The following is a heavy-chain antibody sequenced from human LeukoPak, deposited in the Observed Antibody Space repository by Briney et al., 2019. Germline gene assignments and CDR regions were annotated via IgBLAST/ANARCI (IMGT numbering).Heavy chain of an antibody. CDR3: ARAVSWGAFDI. CDR2: IRSSSDTA. CDR1: GFTFNSYS. J-gene: IGHJ3*02. Sequence: PGGSLRLSCAASGFTFNSYSMNWVRQAPGKGLEWVSYIRSSSDTAYYADSVKGRFTISRDNAKNSLYLQMNSLRAEDTAVYYCARAVSWGAFDIWGQGTMVTVSS. V-gene: IGHV3-48*01. D-gene: IGHD3-16*01.